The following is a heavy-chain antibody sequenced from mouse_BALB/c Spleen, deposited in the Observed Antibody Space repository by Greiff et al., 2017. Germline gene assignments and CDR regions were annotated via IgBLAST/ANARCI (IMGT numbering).Heavy chain of an antibody. D-gene: IGHD1-1*02. Sequence: VQLQQPGAELVKPGASVKLSCKASGYTFTSYWMHWVKQRPGQGLEWIGEIDPSDSYTNYNQKFKGKATLTVDKSSSTAYMQLSSLTSEDSAVYYCARRVGDYYAMDYWGQGTSVTVSS. J-gene: IGHJ4*01. V-gene: IGHV1-69*02. CDR3: ARRVGDYYAMDY. CDR1: GYTFTSYW. CDR2: IDPSDSYT.